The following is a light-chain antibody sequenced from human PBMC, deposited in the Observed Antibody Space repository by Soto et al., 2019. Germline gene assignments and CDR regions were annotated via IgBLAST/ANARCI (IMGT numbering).Light chain of an antibody. CDR1: QSVSSRY. J-gene: IGKJ1*01. CDR2: GAS. CDR3: QQYGRSPPGT. V-gene: IGKV3-20*01. Sequence: EIVLTQSPGTLSLPPGERATLSCRASQSVSSRYLAWYQQKPGQAPSLLIYGASSRSTGIPDRFSGSGSGTDFTLTISRLEPEDFAVYFCQQYGRSPPGTFGQGTKVDIK.